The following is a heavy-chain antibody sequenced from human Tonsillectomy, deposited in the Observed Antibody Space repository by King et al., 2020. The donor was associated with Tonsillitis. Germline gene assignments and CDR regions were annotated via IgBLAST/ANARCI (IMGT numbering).Heavy chain of an antibody. J-gene: IGHJ4*02. D-gene: IGHD3-10*01. Sequence: VQLVESGGGVVQPGGSLRLSCTASGFTFSSYGMHWVRQAPGKGLEWVAFIPYDGRNKYYADSVKGRFTISRDNSKNTLYVQINSLRAEDTAVYYCAKVSFYYGWGLDYGGRGTRVTASS. CDR1: GFTFSSYG. CDR2: IPYDGRNK. V-gene: IGHV3-30*02. CDR3: AKVSFYYGWGLDY.